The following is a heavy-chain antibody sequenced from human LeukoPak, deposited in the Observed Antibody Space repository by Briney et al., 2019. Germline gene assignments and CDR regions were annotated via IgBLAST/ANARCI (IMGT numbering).Heavy chain of an antibody. D-gene: IGHD4-23*01. CDR2: IYSGGST. CDR1: GFTVSSNY. CDR3: AKDRWGDGGLFDY. V-gene: IGHV3-53*05. J-gene: IGHJ4*02. Sequence: GGSLRLSCAASGFTVSSNYMSWVRQAPGKGLEWVSVIYSGGSTYYADSVKGRFTISRDNSKNTLYLQMNSLRAEDTAVYYCAKDRWGDGGLFDYWGQGTLVTVSS.